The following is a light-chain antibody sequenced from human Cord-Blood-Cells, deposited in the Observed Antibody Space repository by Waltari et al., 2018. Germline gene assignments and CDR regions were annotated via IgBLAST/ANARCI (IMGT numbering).Light chain of an antibody. CDR2: EDN. CDR1: SGSIASNY. CDR3: QSYDSSNYV. J-gene: IGLJ1*01. Sequence: NFMLTQPHSVSESPGKPVTISCTRRSGSIASNYVPWYQQRPGSSPTTVIYEDNQRPSGVPDRFSGSIDSSSNSASLTISGLKTEDEADYYCQSYDSSNYVFGTGTKVTVL. V-gene: IGLV6-57*01.